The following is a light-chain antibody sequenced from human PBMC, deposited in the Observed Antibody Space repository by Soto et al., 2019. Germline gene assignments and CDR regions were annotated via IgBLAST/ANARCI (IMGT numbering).Light chain of an antibody. Sequence: QSALTQPASGSGSPGQSITISCTGTSSDVGGYNYVSWYQQHPGKAPKLIIYEVSNRPSGVSNRCSGSKSGNTASQTISWLQSEGEDDYNCQSYSGKATEVFGTGTK. CDR1: SSDVGGYNY. CDR3: QSYSGKATEV. V-gene: IGLV2-14*01. CDR2: EVS. J-gene: IGLJ1*01.